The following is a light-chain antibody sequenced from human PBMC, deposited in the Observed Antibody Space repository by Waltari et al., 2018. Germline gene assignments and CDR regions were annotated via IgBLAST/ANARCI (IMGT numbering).Light chain of an antibody. CDR2: RDS. V-gene: IGLV3-25*03. Sequence: SYELTQPPSVSVSPGQTARNPCYGDSLTKQHTYSYQQKPRHDHVLAIYRDSERPSGTPERFSGSSSGTTVTLTISGAQAEDEADYYCQSADSSGASQVFGGGTKLTVL. CDR1: SLTKQH. CDR3: QSADSSGASQV. J-gene: IGLJ2*01.